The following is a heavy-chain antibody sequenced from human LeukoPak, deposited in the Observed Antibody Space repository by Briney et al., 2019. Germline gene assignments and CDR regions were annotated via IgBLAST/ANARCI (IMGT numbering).Heavy chain of an antibody. D-gene: IGHD6-19*01. V-gene: IGHV4-4*07. CDR1: GGSISSYY. CDR3: ARGDLAVAGKGFDY. Sequence: SETLSLTCTVSGGSISSYYWSWIRQPAGKGLEWIGRIYTSGSTNYNPSLKSRVAMSVDTSKNQFSLKLSSVTAADTAVYYCARGDLAVAGKGFDYWGQGTLVTVSS. CDR2: IYTSGST. J-gene: IGHJ4*02.